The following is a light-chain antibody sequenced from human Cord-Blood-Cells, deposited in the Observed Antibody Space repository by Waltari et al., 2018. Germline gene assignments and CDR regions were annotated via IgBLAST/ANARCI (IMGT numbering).Light chain of an antibody. CDR1: SSHVWSYNL. J-gene: IGLJ1*01. CDR2: ERS. CDR3: CSYAGSSTYV. Sequence: QSALTQPASVSGSPGKSITISCTGTSSHVWSYNLVSWYQQHPGKAPKLMIYERSKRPPVVCNRFSGYKSGSTASLTVSGLQAEDEAYYYCCSYAGSSTYVLGTRTKVTVL. V-gene: IGLV2-23*01.